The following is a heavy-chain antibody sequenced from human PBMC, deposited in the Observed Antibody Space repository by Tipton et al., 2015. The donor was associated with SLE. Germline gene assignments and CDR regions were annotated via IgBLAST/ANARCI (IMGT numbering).Heavy chain of an antibody. CDR3: ARYSYFAAAFDI. Sequence: TLSLTYTVSGGSISSSNHYWGWIRQPPGKGLEWIGSIYYSGSTYYNPSLKSRVTILADTSKDQFSLKLSSVTAADTAMYYCARYSYFAAAFDIWGQGTLVTVSS. J-gene: IGHJ3*02. V-gene: IGHV4-39*07. CDR2: IYYSGST. D-gene: IGHD5-18*01. CDR1: GGSISSSNHY.